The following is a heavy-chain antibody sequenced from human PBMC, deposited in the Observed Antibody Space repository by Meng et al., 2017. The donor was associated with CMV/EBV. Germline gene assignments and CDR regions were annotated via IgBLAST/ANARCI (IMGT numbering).Heavy chain of an antibody. V-gene: IGHV1-2*02. CDR3: ARDFSSYDFWSGYQSYYYGMDV. D-gene: IGHD3-3*01. CDR1: GYTFTGYY. Sequence: ASVKVSCKASGYTFTGYYMHWVRQAPGQGLEWMGWINPNSGGTNYAQKFQGRVTMTRDTSTSTAYMELSRLRSDDTAVYYCARDFSSYDFWSGYQSYYYGMDVWGQGTTVTVSS. J-gene: IGHJ6*02. CDR2: INPNSGGT.